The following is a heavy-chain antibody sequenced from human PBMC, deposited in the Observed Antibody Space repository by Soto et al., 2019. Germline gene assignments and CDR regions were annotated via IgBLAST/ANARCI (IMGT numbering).Heavy chain of an antibody. CDR2: ITSSSRYI. J-gene: IGHJ4*02. CDR3: ARDLYGDYSFDY. Sequence: GGSLRLSCAASGFTFSTYTMNWVRQAPGKGLEWVSSITSSSRYIYYLDSVRGRFTISRDNAKNSLYLQMNSLRAEDTAVYYCARDLYGDYSFDYWGQGTLVTVSS. V-gene: IGHV3-21*01. CDR1: GFTFSTYT. D-gene: IGHD4-17*01.